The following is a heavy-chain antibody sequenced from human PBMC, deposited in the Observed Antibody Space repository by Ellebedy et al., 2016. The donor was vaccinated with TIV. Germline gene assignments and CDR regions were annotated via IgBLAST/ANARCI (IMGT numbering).Heavy chain of an antibody. D-gene: IGHD1-20*01. V-gene: IGHV3-48*02. J-gene: IGHJ4*02. CDR1: GFTFSTYS. CDR3: ARDYNWAFDY. Sequence: PGGSLRLSCVASGFTFSTYSMNWVRQAPGKGLEWISYIGNGPISYADSVKGRFTISRDTAKNSLLLLMTNLRDEDTAVYYCARDYNWAFDYWGQGALVTVSS. CDR2: IGNGPI.